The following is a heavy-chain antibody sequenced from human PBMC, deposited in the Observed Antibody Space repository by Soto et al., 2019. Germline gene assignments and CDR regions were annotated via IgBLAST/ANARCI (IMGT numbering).Heavy chain of an antibody. D-gene: IGHD6-6*01. Sequence: GGSLRLSCAASGFTFDDYAMHWVRQAPGKGLEWVSGISWNSGSIGYADSVKGRFTISRDNAKNSLYLQMNSLRAEDTALYYCAKDAVRGHTYYYYYMDVWGKGTTVTVS. CDR2: ISWNSGSI. CDR1: GFTFDDYA. J-gene: IGHJ6*03. CDR3: AKDAVRGHTYYYYYMDV. V-gene: IGHV3-9*01.